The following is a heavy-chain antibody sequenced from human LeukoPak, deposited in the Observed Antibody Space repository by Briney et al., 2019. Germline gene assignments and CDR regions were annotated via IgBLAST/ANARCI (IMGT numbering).Heavy chain of an antibody. V-gene: IGHV4-39*01. CDR2: IYYSGIT. CDR3: ARLRVTTGFDY. D-gene: IGHD2-21*02. J-gene: IGHJ4*02. Sequence: NPSETLSLTCTVSDGSITRSSYYWGWIRQTPGEGLDWIGSIYYSGITYYNSSLQGRVTMSVDTSKNQFSLKLNSVTVADTAVYYCARLRVTTGFDYWDQGIPVTVSS. CDR1: DGSITRSSYY.